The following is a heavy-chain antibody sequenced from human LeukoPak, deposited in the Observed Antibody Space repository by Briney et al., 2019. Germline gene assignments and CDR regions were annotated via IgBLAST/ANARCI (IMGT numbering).Heavy chain of an antibody. V-gene: IGHV1-8*01. CDR2: MNPNSGNT. Sequence: GASVKVSCKASGYTFTSYDINWVRQATGQGLEWMGWMNPNSGNTGYAQKFQGRVTMTRNTSISTAYMELSSLRSEDTAVYYCARGAAKQWLDRREFDYWGQGTLVTVSS. CDR1: GYTFTSYD. CDR3: ARGAAKQWLDRREFDY. J-gene: IGHJ4*02. D-gene: IGHD6-19*01.